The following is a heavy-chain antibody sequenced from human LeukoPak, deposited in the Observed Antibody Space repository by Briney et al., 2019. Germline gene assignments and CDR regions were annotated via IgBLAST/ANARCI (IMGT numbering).Heavy chain of an antibody. V-gene: IGHV1-2*02. CDR1: GYTFTGYY. J-gene: IGHJ2*01. D-gene: IGHD4-23*01. CDR2: INPNSGGT. Sequence: ASVNVSCKASGYTFTGYYMHWVRQAPGQGLEWMGWINPNSGGTNYAQKFQGRVTMTRDTSITTAYMELSRLSSDDTAVYYCARHPGKVTNDWYFDLWGRGTLVTVSS. CDR3: ARHPGKVTNDWYFDL.